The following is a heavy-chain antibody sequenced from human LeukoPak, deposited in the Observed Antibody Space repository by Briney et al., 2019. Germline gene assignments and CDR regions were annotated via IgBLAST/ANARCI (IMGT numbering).Heavy chain of an antibody. CDR3: ARASYDFWSGQPGLYYYGMDV. Sequence: WASVKVSCTASGYTFTSYDINWVRQDPGQGLEWMGWMNPNSGNTGYAQKFQGRVTMTRSTSISTAYMELSSLRSEDTAVYYCARASYDFWSGQPGLYYYGMDVWGQGTTVTVSS. V-gene: IGHV1-8*01. CDR2: MNPNSGNT. J-gene: IGHJ6*02. CDR1: GYTFTSYD. D-gene: IGHD3-3*01.